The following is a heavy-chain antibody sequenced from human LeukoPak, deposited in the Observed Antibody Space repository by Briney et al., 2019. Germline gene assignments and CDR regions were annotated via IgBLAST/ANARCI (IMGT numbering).Heavy chain of an antibody. D-gene: IGHD6-13*01. CDR1: GFTFSSYW. J-gene: IGHJ4*02. Sequence: GGSRRLSWAASGFTFSSYWIYWVRQPPGRGPVWVSRINSDGSTTMYADSVKGRFTISRDNSRNTLYLQMNSPRAEDTAVYYCAILPGYSSGWYEVNYWGQGTLVTVSS. CDR2: INSDGSTT. V-gene: IGHV3-74*03. CDR3: AILPGYSSGWYEVNY.